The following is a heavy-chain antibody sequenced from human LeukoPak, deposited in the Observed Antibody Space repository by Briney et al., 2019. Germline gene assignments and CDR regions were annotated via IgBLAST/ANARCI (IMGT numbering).Heavy chain of an antibody. D-gene: IGHD2-8*01. Sequence: SETLSLTCTVSGGSISSGSYYWSWIRQPAGKGLEWIGRIYTSGRTNYNPSLRSRATISVDTSKNQFSLKLSSVTAADTAVYYCARDHIVLGGASYYYYMDVWGKGTTVTVSS. V-gene: IGHV4-61*02. CDR3: ARDHIVLGGASYYYYMDV. CDR1: GGSISSGSYY. J-gene: IGHJ6*03. CDR2: IYTSGRT.